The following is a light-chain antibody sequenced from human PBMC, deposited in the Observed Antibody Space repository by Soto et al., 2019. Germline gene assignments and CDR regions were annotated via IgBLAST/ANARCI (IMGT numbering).Light chain of an antibody. CDR1: SSNIGAGYD. Sequence: QSVLTQPPTVSGAPGQRVTISCTGSSSNIGAGYDVHWYQQLPGTAPKLLIYGNSNRPSGVPDRFSSSKSGTSAPLAITGLQAEDEADYYCQSYDSSLSGSVFGGGTKLTVL. CDR3: QSYDSSLSGSV. CDR2: GNS. J-gene: IGLJ2*01. V-gene: IGLV1-40*01.